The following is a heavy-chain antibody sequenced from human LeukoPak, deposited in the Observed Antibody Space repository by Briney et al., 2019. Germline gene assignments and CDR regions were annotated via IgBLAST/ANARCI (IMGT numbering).Heavy chain of an antibody. CDR3: AKGGSGWYFDY. J-gene: IGHJ4*02. Sequence: GGSLRLSCAASGFTFSSYGMHWVRQAPGKGLEWVAVISYDGSNKYYADSVKGRFTISRDNFKNTLYLQMNSLRAEDTAVYYCAKGGSGWYFDYWGQGTLVTVSS. V-gene: IGHV3-30*18. CDR2: ISYDGSNK. CDR1: GFTFSSYG. D-gene: IGHD6-19*01.